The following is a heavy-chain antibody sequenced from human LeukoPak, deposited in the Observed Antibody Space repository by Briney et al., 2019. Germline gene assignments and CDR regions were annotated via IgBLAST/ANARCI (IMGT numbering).Heavy chain of an antibody. V-gene: IGHV1-69*13. CDR2: IIPIFGTA. Sequence: SVKVSCKASGGTFSSYAISWVRQAPGQGLEWMGGIIPIFGTANYAQKFQGRVTITADESTSTAYMELSSLRSEDTAVYYCARGKTYFDWLLVYWGQGTLVTVSS. D-gene: IGHD3-9*01. J-gene: IGHJ4*02. CDR3: ARGKTYFDWLLVY. CDR1: GGTFSSYA.